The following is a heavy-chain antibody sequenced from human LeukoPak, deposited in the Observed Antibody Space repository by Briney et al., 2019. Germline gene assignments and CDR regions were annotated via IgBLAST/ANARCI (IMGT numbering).Heavy chain of an antibody. CDR2: IYYSWST. Sequence: SETLSLTCTVSGGSISSYYWSWIRQPPGKGLEWIGYIYYSWSTNYNPSLKSRVTISVDTSKKQFSLKLSSVTAADTAVYYCASSGSSGRIYYWGQGTLVTVSS. CDR1: GGSISSYY. D-gene: IGHD3-10*01. J-gene: IGHJ4*02. CDR3: ASSGSSGRIYY. V-gene: IGHV4-59*12.